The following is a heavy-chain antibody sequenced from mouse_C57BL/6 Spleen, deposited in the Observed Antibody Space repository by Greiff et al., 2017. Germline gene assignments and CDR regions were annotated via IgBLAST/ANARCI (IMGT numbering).Heavy chain of an antibody. D-gene: IGHD2-3*01. V-gene: IGHV5-17*01. CDR3: ARGWLLRLYCYAMDY. J-gene: IGHJ4*01. Sequence: EVKVVESGGGLVKPGGSLKLSCAASGFTFSDYGMHWVRQAPEKGLEWVAYISSGSSTIYYADTVKGRFTISRDNAKNTLFLQMTSLRSEDTAMYYCARGWLLRLYCYAMDYWGQGTSVTVSS. CDR1: GFTFSDYG. CDR2: ISSGSSTI.